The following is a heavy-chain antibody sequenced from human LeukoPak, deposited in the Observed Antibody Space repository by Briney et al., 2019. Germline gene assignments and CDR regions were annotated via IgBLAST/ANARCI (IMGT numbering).Heavy chain of an antibody. CDR1: GYTSTYYP. Sequence: ASVKVSCKASGYTSTYYPIGWVRQAPGQGLGWMGWISAYNGYTNYQQSLQGRVTMTTDTSTGTAYMELRSLRFDDTAIYYCARVGGNYEGLIDYWGQGTLVTVSS. D-gene: IGHD1-26*01. J-gene: IGHJ4*02. CDR2: ISAYNGYT. V-gene: IGHV1-18*01. CDR3: ARVGGNYEGLIDY.